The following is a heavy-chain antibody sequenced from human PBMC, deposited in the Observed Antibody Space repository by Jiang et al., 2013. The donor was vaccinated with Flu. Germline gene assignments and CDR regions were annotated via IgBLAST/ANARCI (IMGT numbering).Heavy chain of an antibody. CDR2: IYYSGNT. CDR1: GGSISSSSYY. Sequence: GSGLVKPSETLSLTCTVSGGSISSSSYYWGWIRQPPGKGLEWIGSIYYSGNTYYNPSLKSRVTISVDSSKNQFALKVTSVTAADTAVYYCATHRDFGVVVGWFDPWGPGTLVTVSS. J-gene: IGHJ5*02. D-gene: IGHD3-3*01. V-gene: IGHV4-39*01. CDR3: ATHRDFGVVVGWFDP.